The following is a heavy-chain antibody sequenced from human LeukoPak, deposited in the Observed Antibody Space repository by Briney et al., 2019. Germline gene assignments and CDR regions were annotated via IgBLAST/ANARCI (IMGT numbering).Heavy chain of an antibody. J-gene: IGHJ4*02. CDR2: IYYSGST. CDR1: GGSISSYY. D-gene: IGHD3-10*01. V-gene: IGHV4-59*01. Sequence: SETLSLTCTVSGGSISSYYWSWIRQPPGKGLERIGYIYYSGSTNYNPSLKSRVTISVDTSKNQFSLKLSSVTAADTAVYYCASMGHYWGQGTLVTVSS. CDR3: ASMGHY.